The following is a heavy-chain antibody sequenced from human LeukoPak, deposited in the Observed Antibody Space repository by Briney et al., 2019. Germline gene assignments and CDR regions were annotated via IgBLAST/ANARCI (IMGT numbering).Heavy chain of an antibody. D-gene: IGHD6-19*01. CDR2: ISSSSSTI. V-gene: IGHV3-48*01. Sequence: PGGSLRLSCAASGFTFSSYSMNWVRQAPGKGLEWVSYISSSSSTIYYADSVKGRFTISRDNAKNSLYLQMNSLRAEDTAVYYCARDQQWLVAGEKNYFDYWGQGTLVTVSS. CDR3: ARDQQWLVAGEKNYFDY. J-gene: IGHJ4*02. CDR1: GFTFSSYS.